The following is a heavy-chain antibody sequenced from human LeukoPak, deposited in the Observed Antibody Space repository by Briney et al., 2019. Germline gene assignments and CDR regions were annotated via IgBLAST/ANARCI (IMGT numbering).Heavy chain of an antibody. Sequence: GGSLRLSCTASGFTFSSYAMTWVRQAPGRGLEWVASIKQDGSEKYYVGSVKGRFTISRDNAKNSLYLQMNSLRVEDTALYYCATDRGSGWFDPWGQGTLVTVSS. CDR1: GFTFSSYA. D-gene: IGHD3-10*01. CDR3: ATDRGSGWFDP. J-gene: IGHJ5*02. V-gene: IGHV3-7*01. CDR2: IKQDGSEK.